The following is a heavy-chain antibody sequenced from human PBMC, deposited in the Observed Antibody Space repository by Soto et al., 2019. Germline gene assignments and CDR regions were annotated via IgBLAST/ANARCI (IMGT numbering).Heavy chain of an antibody. CDR2: ISHDGSNK. V-gene: IGHV3-30*03. J-gene: IGHJ6*03. CDR1: GFTFTTCG. Sequence: QVQLVESGGGVVQPGRSLRLSCAASGFTFTTCGMHWVLQAPGKGLEWVTLISHDGSNKYYAESVKGRFTISRDNSKNTLNLQMYSLRVEDTAVYYCASNYYDFWRGYYDYYYLDVWGKGTTVTVSS. D-gene: IGHD3-3*01. CDR3: ASNYYDFWRGYYDYYYLDV.